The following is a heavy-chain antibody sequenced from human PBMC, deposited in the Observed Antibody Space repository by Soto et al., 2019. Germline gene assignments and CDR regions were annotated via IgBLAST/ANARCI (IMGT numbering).Heavy chain of an antibody. Sequence: EVQLVESGGGLVQPGGSLRLSCAASGFTFSSYAMHWVRQAPGKGLEYVSAISGNGGNTYYANSVKGRFTISRDNSKNTLYLQMGRLRAEDMAVYYCAASSGYYPYWGQGTLVTVSS. J-gene: IGHJ4*02. CDR1: GFTFSSYA. V-gene: IGHV3-64*01. CDR2: ISGNGGNT. D-gene: IGHD3-22*01. CDR3: AASSGYYPY.